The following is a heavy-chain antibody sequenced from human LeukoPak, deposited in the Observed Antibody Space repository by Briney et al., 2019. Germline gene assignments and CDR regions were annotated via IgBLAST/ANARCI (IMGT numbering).Heavy chain of an antibody. CDR1: GYTFPSYG. CDR3: ARVSGLGGSYCSCYFDY. V-gene: IGHV1-18*01. Sequence: ASVKVSCKASGYTFPSYGISWVRQAPGQGLDWMGWISAYNGNTNYAQKLQGGVTMTTDTSTNTAYMELRSLRSHDTAVYYCARVSGLGGSYCSCYFDYWGQGTLVTVSS. J-gene: IGHJ4*02. D-gene: IGHD1-26*01. CDR2: ISAYNGNT.